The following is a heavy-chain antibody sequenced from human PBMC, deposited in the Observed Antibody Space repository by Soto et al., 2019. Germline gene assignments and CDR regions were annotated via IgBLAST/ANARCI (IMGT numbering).Heavy chain of an antibody. D-gene: IGHD6-13*01. CDR2: VNPNSAST. CDR3: ATVYSSWSWRLCGY. CDR1: GYAFTGCY. Sequence: AAVEGACEVSGYAFTGCYMHWVRQGPGRGLEWMGWVNPNSASTNYAQKFQGSVSMTRETSISTAYMELSRLRADGTARYYCATVYSSWSWRLCGYWGQGTLATVSS. V-gene: IGHV1-2*02. J-gene: IGHJ4*02.